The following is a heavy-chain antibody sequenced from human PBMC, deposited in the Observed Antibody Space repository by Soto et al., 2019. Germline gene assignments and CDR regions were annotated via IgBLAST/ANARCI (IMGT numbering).Heavy chain of an antibody. CDR1: GFTFSSYG. Sequence: ESGGGVVQPGRSLRLSCAASGFTFSSYGMHWVRQAPGKGLEWVAVISYDGSNKYYADSVKGRFTISRDNSKNTLYLQMNSLRAEDTAVYYCAKDFVGGGWPFDYWGQGTLVTVSS. J-gene: IGHJ4*02. D-gene: IGHD6-19*01. CDR2: ISYDGSNK. V-gene: IGHV3-30*18. CDR3: AKDFVGGGWPFDY.